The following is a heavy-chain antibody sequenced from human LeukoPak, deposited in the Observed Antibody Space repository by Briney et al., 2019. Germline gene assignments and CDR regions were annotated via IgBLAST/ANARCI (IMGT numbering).Heavy chain of an antibody. CDR1: GMTFSHYW. CDR2: INQDESEK. J-gene: IGHJ4*02. Sequence: GGSLRLSCAASGMTFSHYWMSWVRQTPGKGLEWLAHINQDESEKYYLDSVRGRFTISGDNAKNSLYLQMHSLTAEDTALYYCARYCTFRACSGTKYDSWGPGTLVTVSS. D-gene: IGHD1-1*01. V-gene: IGHV3-7*03. CDR3: ARYCTFRACSGTKYDS.